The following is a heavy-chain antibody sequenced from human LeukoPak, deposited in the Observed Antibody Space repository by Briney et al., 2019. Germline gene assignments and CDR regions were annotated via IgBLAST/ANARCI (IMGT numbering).Heavy chain of an antibody. V-gene: IGHV4-59*08. CDR2: IYYSGST. J-gene: IGHJ3*02. CDR1: GGSISSYY. Sequence: SETLSLTCTVSGGSISSYYWSWIRQPPGKGLEWIGYIYYSGSTNYNPSLKSRVTISVDTSKNQFSLKLSSVTAADTAVYYRARRGRYSYGYMWAFDIWGQGTMVTVSS. D-gene: IGHD5-18*01. CDR3: ARRGRYSYGYMWAFDI.